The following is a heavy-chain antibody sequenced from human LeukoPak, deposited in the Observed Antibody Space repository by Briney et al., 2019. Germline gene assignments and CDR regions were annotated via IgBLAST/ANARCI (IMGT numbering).Heavy chain of an antibody. D-gene: IGHD1-26*01. CDR1: GGSISSGGYY. Sequence: SETLSLTCTVSGGSISSGGYYWSWIRQHPGKGLEWIGYIYHSGNTYYNPSLKSRVTISVDTSKNQFSLKLSSVTAADTAAYYCARVPYSGSYYDYWGQGTLVTVSS. CDR2: IYHSGNT. J-gene: IGHJ4*02. V-gene: IGHV4-31*03. CDR3: ARVPYSGSYYDY.